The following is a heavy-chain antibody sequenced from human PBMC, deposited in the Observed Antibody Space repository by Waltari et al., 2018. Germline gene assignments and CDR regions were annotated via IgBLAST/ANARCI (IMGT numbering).Heavy chain of an antibody. D-gene: IGHD3-16*01. Sequence: EVQLLESGGGLVQPGGSLRLSCAASGFTFSTHFMGWVRQAPGKGLGWVSGISDSGGGTYYADSVKGRFTISRDNSMHTLYLQMHSLRAEDTAVYYCAKLDSGGSWGQGTLVTVSS. V-gene: IGHV3-23*01. CDR3: AKLDSGGS. CDR1: GFTFSTHF. CDR2: ISDSGGGT. J-gene: IGHJ4*02.